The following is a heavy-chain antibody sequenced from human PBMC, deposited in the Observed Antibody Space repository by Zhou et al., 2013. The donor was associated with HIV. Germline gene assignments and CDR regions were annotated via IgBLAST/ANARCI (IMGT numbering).Heavy chain of an antibody. CDR2: IIPSSGDT. Sequence: QGHLVQSGPEVKSPGASVKVSCKASGYSFSAYYMHWVRQAPGQGLEYLGWIIPSSGDTRYAQNFQGRVTMTTDTSTSTAYMELRSLRSDDTAVYYCARDFPVAMTTVTRRPGWFDPWGQGTLVTVSS. J-gene: IGHJ5*02. CDR1: GYSFSAYY. D-gene: IGHD4-4*01. CDR3: ARDFPVAMTTVTRRPGWFDP. V-gene: IGHV1-2*02.